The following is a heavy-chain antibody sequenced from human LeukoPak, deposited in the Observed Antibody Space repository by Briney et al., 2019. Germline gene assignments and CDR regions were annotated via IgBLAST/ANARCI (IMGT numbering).Heavy chain of an antibody. V-gene: IGHV4-39*01. J-gene: IGHJ4*02. CDR2: IYYSGST. CDR3: ARLSSSGWYLFDY. Sequence: SETLSVTCTVSGGSISSNNYYWGWIRQPPGKGLEWIGSIYYSGSTYYNPSLKSRVTISVDTSKNQFSLKLSSVTAADTAVYYCARLSSSGWYLFDYWGQGTLVTVSS. D-gene: IGHD6-19*01. CDR1: GGSISSNNYY.